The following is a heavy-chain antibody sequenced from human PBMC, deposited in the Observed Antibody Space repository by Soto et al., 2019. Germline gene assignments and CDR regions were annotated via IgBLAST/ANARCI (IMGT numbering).Heavy chain of an antibody. CDR2: INSDGSDR. CDR1: GFTFRSYW. D-gene: IGHD3-10*01. Sequence: EVQLAESGGGLVQPGESLGLSCAASGFTFRSYWMHWVRQAPGKGLVWVSRINSDGSDRSYADSVKGRFTVSRDNAKNTLFLQMNSLRAEDTAVYYCVQEDRFLANFDNWGQGTLVTVSS. V-gene: IGHV3-74*01. CDR3: VQEDRFLANFDN. J-gene: IGHJ4*02.